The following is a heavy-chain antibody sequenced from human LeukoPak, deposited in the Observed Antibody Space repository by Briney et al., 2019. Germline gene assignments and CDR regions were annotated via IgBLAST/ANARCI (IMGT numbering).Heavy chain of an antibody. CDR2: IKSKTDGGTT. D-gene: IGHD6-19*01. Sequence: PGGSLRPSCAASGFTFSKARMSWVRQAPGKGLEWVGRIKSKTDGGTTDYAAPVKGRFTISRDDSKNTLSLQMNSLKAEDTAVYYCTTLAGYTSGPAPFFDYWGQGSLVTVSS. CDR1: GFTFSKAR. J-gene: IGHJ4*02. V-gene: IGHV3-15*01. CDR3: TTLAGYTSGPAPFFDY.